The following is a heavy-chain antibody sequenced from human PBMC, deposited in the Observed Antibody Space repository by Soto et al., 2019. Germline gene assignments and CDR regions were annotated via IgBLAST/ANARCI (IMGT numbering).Heavy chain of an antibody. CDR3: ARGNYDFRRSSYYYYYYGMDV. CDR2: IIPIFGTA. D-gene: IGHD3-3*01. CDR1: GGTFSSYA. Sequence: SVKVSCKASGGTFSSYAISWVRQAPGQGLEWMGGIIPIFGTANYAQKFQGRVTITADESTSTAYMELSSLRSEDTAVYYCARGNYDFRRSSYYYYYYGMDVWGQGTTVTVSS. V-gene: IGHV1-69*13. J-gene: IGHJ6*02.